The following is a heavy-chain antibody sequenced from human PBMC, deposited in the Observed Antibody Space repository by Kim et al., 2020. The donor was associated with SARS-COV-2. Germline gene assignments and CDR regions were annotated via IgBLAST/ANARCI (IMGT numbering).Heavy chain of an antibody. Sequence: TYAKAFTGRFSFSLDTSVSTAYLQISSLKADDTAVYYCARPLDGHNWFDPWGQGTLVTVSS. V-gene: IGHV7-4-1*02. CDR3: ARPLDGHNWFDP. J-gene: IGHJ5*02.